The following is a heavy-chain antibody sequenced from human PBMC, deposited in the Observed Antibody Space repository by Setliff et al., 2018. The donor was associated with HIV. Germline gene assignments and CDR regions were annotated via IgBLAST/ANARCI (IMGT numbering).Heavy chain of an antibody. CDR1: GYSISIGYY. Sequence: SETLSLTCAVSGYSISIGYYWTWIRQPPGKGLEWIGEINHGRSTNYNPSLKSRVTISLDTSKNQFSLKLTSVIAADTAVYYCARGLDLGYFDYWGQGTLVTVSS. V-gene: IGHV4-34*01. D-gene: IGHD7-27*01. J-gene: IGHJ4*02. CDR3: ARGLDLGYFDY. CDR2: INHGRST.